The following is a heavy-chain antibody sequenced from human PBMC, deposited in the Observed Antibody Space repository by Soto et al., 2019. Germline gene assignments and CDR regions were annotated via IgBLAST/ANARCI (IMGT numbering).Heavy chain of an antibody. D-gene: IGHD3-10*01. CDR3: ARQGVTSYYASGSYSYFDY. J-gene: IGHJ4*02. CDR2: IYYSGNT. V-gene: IGHV4-59*08. Sequence: SETLSLTCTVSGGSISNHFWAWIRQSPGKGLEWIGYIYYSGNTNYNPSLKSRVTMSVDTSKNHFSLNLSSVTAADTAVYFCARQGVTSYYASGSYSYFDYWGQRALVIVSS. CDR1: GGSISNHF.